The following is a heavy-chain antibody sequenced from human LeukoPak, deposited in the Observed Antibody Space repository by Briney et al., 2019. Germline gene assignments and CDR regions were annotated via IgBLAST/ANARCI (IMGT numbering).Heavy chain of an antibody. CDR1: GGSISSGGYY. CDR2: IYYSGST. J-gene: IGHJ6*02. D-gene: IGHD6-6*01. V-gene: IGHV4-31*03. Sequence: PSETLSLTCTVSGGSISSGGYYWSWIRQHPGKGLEWIGYIYYSGSTYYNPSLKSRVTISVDTSKNQFSLKLSSVTAADTAVYYCARDLQLVSSNYYYYYGMDVWGQGTTVTVSS. CDR3: ARDLQLVSSNYYYYYGMDV.